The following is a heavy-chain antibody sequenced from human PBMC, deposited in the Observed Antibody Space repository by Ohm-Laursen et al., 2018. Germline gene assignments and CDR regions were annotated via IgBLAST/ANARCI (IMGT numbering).Heavy chain of an antibody. Sequence: PSETLSLTCTISGGAISSYYWSWIRQPPGKRLEWIGYIYYSGSTTYNSSLKSRVTISVDTSKNQFSLKLNSVTAADTAVYYCARANYFDYWGQGTLVIVSS. CDR2: IYYSGST. CDR3: ARANYFDY. J-gene: IGHJ4*02. V-gene: IGHV4-59*01. CDR1: GGAISSYY.